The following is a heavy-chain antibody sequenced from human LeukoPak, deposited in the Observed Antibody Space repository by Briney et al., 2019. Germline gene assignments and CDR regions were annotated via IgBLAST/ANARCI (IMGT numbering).Heavy chain of an antibody. CDR2: IKQDGSEK. CDR3: ARDTRTFDY. Sequence: GGSLRLSCAASGFTFSSYAMHWVRQAPGKGLEWVANIKQDGSEKYYVDSVKGRFTISRDNAKNSLFLQMNSLRAEDTAVYYCARDTRTFDYWGQGTLVTVSS. J-gene: IGHJ4*02. CDR1: GFTFSSYA. V-gene: IGHV3-7*01. D-gene: IGHD1-26*01.